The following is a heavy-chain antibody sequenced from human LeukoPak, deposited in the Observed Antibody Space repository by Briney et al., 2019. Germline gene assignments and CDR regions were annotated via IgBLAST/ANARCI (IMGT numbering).Heavy chain of an antibody. CDR2: INPGTGGT. CDR3: ARHPAYCSGDC. Sequence: GASVKVSSTASGYTFTSYFIHWVRQAPGQGLEWMGIINPGTGGTTYAQNFQGRVTMTSDTSTSTAYMELTSLRSDDTAVYYCARHPAYCSGDCWGQGTLVTVSS. V-gene: IGHV1-46*01. CDR1: GYTFTSYF. J-gene: IGHJ4*02. D-gene: IGHD2-15*01.